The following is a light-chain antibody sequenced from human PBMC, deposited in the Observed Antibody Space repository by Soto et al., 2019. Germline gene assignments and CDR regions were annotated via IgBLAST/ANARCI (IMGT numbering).Light chain of an antibody. J-gene: IGKJ2*01. Sequence: DIQMTQSPSTLSASVGDRITITCRARQSVSRRLAWFQQKPGKAPTLLIYDASSLESGVPSRFSGRGSATEFTLTISSLQPDDCATYYCHTYNSYSLHTFGQGTKVDIK. CDR1: QSVSRR. CDR3: HTYNSYSLHT. CDR2: DAS. V-gene: IGKV1-5*01.